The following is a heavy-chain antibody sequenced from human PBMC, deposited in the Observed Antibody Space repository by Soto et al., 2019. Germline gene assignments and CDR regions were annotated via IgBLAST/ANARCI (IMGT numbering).Heavy chain of an antibody. D-gene: IGHD6-19*01. J-gene: IGHJ6*03. CDR2: ISSSSSYI. CDR3: ARVGRIAVAYYYYMDV. V-gene: IGHV3-21*01. Sequence: EVQLVESGGGLVKPGGSLRLSCAASGFTFSSYSMNWVRQAPGKGLEWVSSISSSSSYIYYADSVKGRFTISRDNAKNSLYLQMNSLRAEDTAVYYCARVGRIAVAYYYYMDVWGKGTTVTVSS. CDR1: GFTFSSYS.